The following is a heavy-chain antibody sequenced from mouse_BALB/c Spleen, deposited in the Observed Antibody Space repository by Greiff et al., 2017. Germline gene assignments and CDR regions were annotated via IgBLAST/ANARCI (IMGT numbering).Heavy chain of an antibody. CDR2: ISTYYGDA. V-gene: IGHV1S137*01. J-gene: IGHJ4*01. CDR3: ARKTRGYEDAMDY. CDR1: GYTFTDYA. Sequence: QVQLQQSGAELVRPGVSVKISCKGSGYTFTDYAMHWVKQSHAKSLEWIGVISTYYGDASYNQKFKGKATMTVDKSSSTAYMELARLTSEDSAIYYCARKTRGYEDAMDYWGQGTSVTVSS. D-gene: IGHD2-14*01.